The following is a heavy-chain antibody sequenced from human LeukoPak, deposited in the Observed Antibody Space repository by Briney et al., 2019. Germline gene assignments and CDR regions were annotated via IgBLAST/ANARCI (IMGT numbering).Heavy chain of an antibody. CDR2: IYTSGST. CDR1: GGSISSYY. Sequence: PLETLSLTCTVSGGSISSYYWSWIRQPAGKGLEWIGRIYTSGSTNYNPSLKSRVTMSVDTSKNQFSLKLSSVTAADTAVYYCARDQSLGYCSSTSCYASDYWGQGTLVTVSS. V-gene: IGHV4-4*07. D-gene: IGHD2-2*01. CDR3: ARDQSLGYCSSTSCYASDY. J-gene: IGHJ4*02.